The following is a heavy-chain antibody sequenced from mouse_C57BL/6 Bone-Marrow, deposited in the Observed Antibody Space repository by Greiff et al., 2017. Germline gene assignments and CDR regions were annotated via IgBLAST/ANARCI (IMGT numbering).Heavy chain of an antibody. V-gene: IGHV5-9-1*02. D-gene: IGHD1-1*02. CDR3: TRDGGPTFDY. J-gene: IGHJ2*01. CDR2: ISSGGDYI. CDR1: GFTFSSYA. Sequence: EVKLMESGEGLVKPGGSLKLSCAASGFTFSSYAMSWVRPTPEKRLEWVAYISSGGDYIYYADTVKGRFTISRDNARNTLYLQMSSLKSEDTAMYYCTRDGGPTFDYWGQGTTLTVSS.